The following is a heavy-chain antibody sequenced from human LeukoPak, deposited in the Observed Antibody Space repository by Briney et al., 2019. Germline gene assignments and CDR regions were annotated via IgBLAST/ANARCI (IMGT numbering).Heavy chain of an antibody. J-gene: IGHJ4*02. D-gene: IGHD6-19*01. Sequence: GGSLRLSCAASGFTFSSYAVSWVRQAPGKGLEWVSAISGSGGSTYYADSVKGRFTISRDNSKNTLYLQMNSLRAEDTAVYYCAKDTGGIAVAGTRFDYWGQGTLVTVSS. V-gene: IGHV3-23*01. CDR1: GFTFSSYA. CDR3: AKDTGGIAVAGTRFDY. CDR2: ISGSGGST.